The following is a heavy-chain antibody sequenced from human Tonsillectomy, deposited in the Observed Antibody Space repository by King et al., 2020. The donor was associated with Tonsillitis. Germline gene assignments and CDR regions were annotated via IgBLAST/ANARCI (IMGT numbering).Heavy chain of an antibody. D-gene: IGHD3-10*01. Sequence: VQLVESGGGLVQPGGSLRLSCAASGFTFSNYFMTWVRQAPGKGLEWVANIKQDGSDKFYVDSVKGRFTISRANAKNSLYLQMNSLRAEDTAVYYCAREGRIIIEQLLVDDAFDIWGQGTMVTVSS. V-gene: IGHV3-7*03. J-gene: IGHJ3*02. CDR2: IKQDGSDK. CDR3: AREGRIIIEQLLVDDAFDI. CDR1: GFTFSNYF.